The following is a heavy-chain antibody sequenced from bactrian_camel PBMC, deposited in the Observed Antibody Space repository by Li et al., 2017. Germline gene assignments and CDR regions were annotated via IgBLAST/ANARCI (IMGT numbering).Heavy chain of an antibody. Sequence: QVQLVESGGDLVQPGGSLRLSCAASGFTFSNNWMHWVRQAPGKGLEWVSSIYTGDGSTNSADSVKGRFTISRDNTKNMLYLQMNSLKSEDTALYYCAKGSRSWSELYEYNYWGQGTQVTVS. V-gene: IGHV3S1*01. J-gene: IGHJ4*01. D-gene: IGHD6*01. CDR1: GFTFSNNW. CDR3: AKGSRSWSELYEYNY. CDR2: IYTGDGST.